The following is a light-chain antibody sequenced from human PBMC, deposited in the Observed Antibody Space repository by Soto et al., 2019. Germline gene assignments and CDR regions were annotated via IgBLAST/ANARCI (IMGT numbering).Light chain of an antibody. CDR2: DAS. V-gene: IGKV3-11*01. J-gene: IGKJ4*01. CDR1: QSVSSD. Sequence: EIVLTQSPGTLSLSPGEIASFSCRASQSVSSDLVWYQQKPGQAPRLLIYDASNRATGVPARFSGSGSGTDFTLTISSLEPEDFAVYYCQQRTNWPPLTFGGGTKVDIK. CDR3: QQRTNWPPLT.